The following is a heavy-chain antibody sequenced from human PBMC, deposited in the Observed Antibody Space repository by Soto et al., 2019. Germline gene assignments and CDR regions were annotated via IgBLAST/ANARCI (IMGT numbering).Heavy chain of an antibody. J-gene: IGHJ4*02. CDR2: IYYSGST. CDR1: GGSISSYF. Sequence: SETLSLTCTVSGGSISSYFWSWIRKPPGKGLEWIGYIYYSGSTNYNPSLKSRVTISVDTSKNQFSLKLSSVTAADTAVYYCARHGRFLESLYDYWGKGTLVTVSP. V-gene: IGHV4-59*08. D-gene: IGHD3-3*01. CDR3: ARHGRFLESLYDY.